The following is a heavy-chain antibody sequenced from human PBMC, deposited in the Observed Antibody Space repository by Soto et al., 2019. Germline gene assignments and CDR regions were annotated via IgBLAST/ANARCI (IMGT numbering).Heavy chain of an antibody. CDR3: ASFRYSSGLDIFDP. CDR2: IYYSGST. D-gene: IGHD6-19*01. CDR1: GGSISSYY. Sequence: PSETLSLTCTVSGGSISSYYWSWIRQPPGKGLEWIGYIYYSGSTNYNPSLKSRVTISVDTSKNQFSLKLSSVTAADTAVYYCASFRYSSGLDIFDPWGQGTLVTVSS. J-gene: IGHJ5*02. V-gene: IGHV4-59*01.